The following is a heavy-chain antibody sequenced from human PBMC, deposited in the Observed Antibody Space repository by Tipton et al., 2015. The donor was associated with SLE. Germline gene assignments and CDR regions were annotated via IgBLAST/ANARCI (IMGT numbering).Heavy chain of an antibody. V-gene: IGHV4-34*01. CDR3: AGEARIAARHFDY. J-gene: IGHJ4*02. D-gene: IGHD6-6*01. CDR2: INHSGST. Sequence: TLSLTCAVYGGSFSGYYWSWIRQPPGKGLEWIGEINHSGSTNYNPSLKSRVTISVDTSKNQFSLKLSSVTAADTAVYYCAGEARIAARHFDYWGQGTLVTVSS. CDR1: GGSFSGYY.